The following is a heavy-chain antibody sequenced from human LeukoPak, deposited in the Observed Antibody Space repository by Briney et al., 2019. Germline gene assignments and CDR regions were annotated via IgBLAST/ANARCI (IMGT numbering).Heavy chain of an antibody. V-gene: IGHV1-3*03. J-gene: IGHJ4*02. CDR1: GYTFTSYA. D-gene: IGHD3-3*01. CDR2: INAGNGNT. Sequence: ASVKVSCKASGYTFTSYAMHWVRQAPGQRLEWMGWINAGNGNTKYSQEFQGRVTNTRDTSASTAYMELSSLRSEDMAVYYCARDTTIFGVAEYYFDYWGQGTLVTVSS. CDR3: ARDTTIFGVAEYYFDY.